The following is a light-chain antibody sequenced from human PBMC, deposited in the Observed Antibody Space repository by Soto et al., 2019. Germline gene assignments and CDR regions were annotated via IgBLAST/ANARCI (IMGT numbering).Light chain of an antibody. CDR1: SRDIGSHKS. CDR3: SSYISSITPHV. CDR2: EVS. J-gene: IGLJ1*01. Sequence: QSALTQPPSVSGSPGQSVTISCSGSSRDIGSHKSVSWYKQAPGTPPKLIISEVSGRPLGVPDRLSESKSGTTASLTISGLQPEDEGDYYCSSYISSITPHVFGTGTKVTVL. V-gene: IGLV2-18*02.